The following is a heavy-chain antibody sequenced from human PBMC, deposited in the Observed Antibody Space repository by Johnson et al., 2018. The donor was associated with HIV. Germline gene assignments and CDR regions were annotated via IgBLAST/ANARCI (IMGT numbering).Heavy chain of an antibody. Sequence: EQLVESGGGVVRPGGSLRLSCAASGFTFDDYGMSWVRQAPGKGLEWVSGINWNGGSTGYADSVKGRFTISRDNAKNSLYLQMNSLRAEDTALNYCARDLGVVVATNAFDIWGQGTMVTVSS. J-gene: IGHJ3*02. CDR3: ARDLGVVVATNAFDI. V-gene: IGHV3-20*04. CDR2: INWNGGST. CDR1: GFTFDDYG. D-gene: IGHD2-15*01.